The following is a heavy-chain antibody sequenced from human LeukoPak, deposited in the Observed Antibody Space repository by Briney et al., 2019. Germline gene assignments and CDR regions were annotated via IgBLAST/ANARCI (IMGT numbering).Heavy chain of an antibody. Sequence: ASVKVSCKASGYTFTGYYMHWVRQAPGQGLQWMGRINPNSGGTNYAQKFQGGVTMTRDTSISTAYMELSRLRSDDTAVYYCARDRPLGYCSSTSCYFRFDPWGQGTLVTVSS. CDR1: GYTFTGYY. D-gene: IGHD2-2*01. CDR3: ARDRPLGYCSSTSCYFRFDP. CDR2: INPNSGGT. V-gene: IGHV1-2*06. J-gene: IGHJ5*02.